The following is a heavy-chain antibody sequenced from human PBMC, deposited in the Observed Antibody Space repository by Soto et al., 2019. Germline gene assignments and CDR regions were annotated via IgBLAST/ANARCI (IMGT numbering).Heavy chain of an antibody. V-gene: IGHV3-23*01. CDR1: GFPFSHYA. CDR3: AKENIVVVTSGDFDY. D-gene: IGHD2-21*02. CDR2: ISGSADST. Sequence: DVQLLETGGGSVQPGGSLRLSCAASGFPFSHYAMSWVRQAPGKGLEWVSAISGSADSTYYADSVKGRFTISRDNSKNTLFLQIDSLRAEDTAVYYCAKENIVVVTSGDFDYWGQGTLVTVSS. J-gene: IGHJ4*02.